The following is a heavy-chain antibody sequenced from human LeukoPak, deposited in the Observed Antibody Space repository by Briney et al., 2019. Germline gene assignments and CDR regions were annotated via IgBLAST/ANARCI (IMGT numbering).Heavy chain of an antibody. CDR1: GWSFNIYY. J-gene: IGHJ6*03. V-gene: IGHV4-34*01. CDR2: INDGGTI. CDR3: ARRWNYGRNYYIDV. Sequence: PSETLSLTCAVYGWSFNIYYWSWIRQSPGKGLEWIGEINDGGTINYNPSLLSRVTISLDRSKNQFSLRLTSVTTTDTAVYYCARRWNYGRNYYIDVWGKGATVSVSS. D-gene: IGHD1-7*01.